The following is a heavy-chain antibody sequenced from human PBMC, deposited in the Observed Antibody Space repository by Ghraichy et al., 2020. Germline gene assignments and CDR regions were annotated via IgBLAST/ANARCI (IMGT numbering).Heavy chain of an antibody. Sequence: SVKVSCKASGGTFSSYAISWVRQAPGQGLEWMGGIIPIFGTANYAQKFQGRVTITADESTSTAYMELSSLRSEDTAVYYCAEGAAASRLPSAENNWFDPWGQGTLVTVSS. CDR1: GGTFSSYA. CDR3: AEGAAASRLPSAENNWFDP. V-gene: IGHV1-69*13. CDR2: IIPIFGTA. D-gene: IGHD6-13*01. J-gene: IGHJ5*02.